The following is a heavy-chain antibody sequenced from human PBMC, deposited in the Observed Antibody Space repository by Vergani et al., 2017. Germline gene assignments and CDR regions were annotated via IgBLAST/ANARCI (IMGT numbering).Heavy chain of an antibody. D-gene: IGHD2-15*01. V-gene: IGHV1-69*04. CDR1: GGTFSSYA. CDR3: AREVLGYCIGGSCYSNWFDP. Sequence: QVQLVQSGAEVKKPGSSVKVSCKASGGTFSSYAISWVRQAPGQGLEWMGRIIPSLGIANYAKKFQGRVTITADKSTRTAYMELSSLRSEDTAVYYCAREVLGYCIGGSCYSNWFDPWGQGTLVTVSS. J-gene: IGHJ5*02. CDR2: IIPSLGIA.